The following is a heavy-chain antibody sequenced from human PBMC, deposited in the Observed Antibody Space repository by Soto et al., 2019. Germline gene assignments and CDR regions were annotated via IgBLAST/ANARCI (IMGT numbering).Heavy chain of an antibody. D-gene: IGHD6-19*01. CDR1: GFTFNTYG. V-gene: IGHV3-30*18. CDR2: ISYDGSKN. CDR3: ANSGEYSSGWYRGYLDY. Sequence: PVGSLRLSCAASGFTFNTYGMHWVRQAPGKGLEWVAVISYDGSKNNYADSVKGRFIISRDNSKNTLYLQMNSLRAEDTAVYYCANSGEYSSGWYRGYLDYWGQGTLVTVSS. J-gene: IGHJ4*02.